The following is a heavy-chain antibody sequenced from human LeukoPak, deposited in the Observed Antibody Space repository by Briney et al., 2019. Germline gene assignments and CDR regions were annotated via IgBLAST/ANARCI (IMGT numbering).Heavy chain of an antibody. CDR3: ARHRGISSGRYGMDV. D-gene: IGHD3-22*01. CDR2: IYDSGST. CDR1: GGSISSYY. J-gene: IGHJ6*02. V-gene: IGHV4-59*08. Sequence: KPSETLSLTCTVSGGSISSYYWSWIRQPPGKGLEWIGYIYDSGSTNYNPSLKSRVTISVDTSKNQFSLKLSSVTAADTAVYYCARHRGISSGRYGMDVWGQGTTVTVSS.